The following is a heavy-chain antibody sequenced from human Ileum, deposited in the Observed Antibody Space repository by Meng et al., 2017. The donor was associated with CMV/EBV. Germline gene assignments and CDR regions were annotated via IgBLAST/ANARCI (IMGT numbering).Heavy chain of an antibody. CDR2: IHHSGKT. CDR3: AGFVWGLGFDP. J-gene: IGHJ5*01. D-gene: IGHD7-27*01. V-gene: IGHV4-34*01. CDR1: SGSFSDYY. Sequence: SLTCVLYSGSFSDYYCTWIRQSPGRGLEWIGEIHHSGKTNSNPSVRSRLTMSVDTSKSQFSLKLSSATAADTAVYYCAGFVWGLGFDPWGQGTLVTVSS.